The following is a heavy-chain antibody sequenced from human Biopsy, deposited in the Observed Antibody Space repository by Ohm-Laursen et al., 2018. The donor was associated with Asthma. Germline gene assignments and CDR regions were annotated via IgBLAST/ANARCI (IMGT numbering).Heavy chain of an antibody. J-gene: IGHJ4*02. V-gene: IGHV1-69*06. D-gene: IGHD2-2*01. Sequence: SSLKVSCKPLGGTFNTYVIGWGRQAPGQGVRWLGGINSVFGTTTYPQKFHDRVTITSDNSTSTVYMELSSLRSADTAVYYFARKTGSCISKTYYSMDFWGQGTLVTVSS. CDR2: INSVFGTT. CDR1: GGTFNTYV. CDR3: ARKTGSCISKTYYSMDF.